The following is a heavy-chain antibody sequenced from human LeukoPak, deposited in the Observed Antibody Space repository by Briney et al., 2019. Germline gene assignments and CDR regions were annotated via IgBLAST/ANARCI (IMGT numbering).Heavy chain of an antibody. V-gene: IGHV4-34*01. CDR3: AKDDYGGPPYGMDV. J-gene: IGHJ6*02. D-gene: IGHD4-23*01. CDR2: VNHSGST. CDR1: GGSFSGYY. Sequence: SETLTLTCAVYGGSFSGYYWSWIRQPPGKGLEWIGEVNHSGSTNYNPSLKSRVTISVDTSKNQFSLKLSSVTAADTAVYYCAKDDYGGPPYGMDVWGQGTTVTVSS.